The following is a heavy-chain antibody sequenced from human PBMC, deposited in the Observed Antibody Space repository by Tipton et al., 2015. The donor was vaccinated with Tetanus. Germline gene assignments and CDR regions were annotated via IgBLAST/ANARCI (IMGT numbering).Heavy chain of an antibody. CDR2: IYPGDSDT. J-gene: IGHJ1*01. CDR3: AGAHCSDGVCNLDF. CDR1: GYIFTNYW. Sequence: QLVQSGGEVKKPGESLKISCKGSGYIFTNYWIGWVRQKPGKGLEWMGIIYPGDSDTRYSPPFQGQVTISVDKSINTASLRWSSLTASDSSMFYCAGAHCSDGVCNLDFWGQGALVAVAS. D-gene: IGHD2-8*01. V-gene: IGHV5-51*01.